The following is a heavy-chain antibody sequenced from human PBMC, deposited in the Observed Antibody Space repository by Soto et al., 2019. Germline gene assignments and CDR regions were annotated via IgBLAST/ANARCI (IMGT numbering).Heavy chain of an antibody. V-gene: IGHV1-2*04. CDR3: ARGPWIQPNYYYYYGMDV. J-gene: IGHJ6*02. CDR1: GYTFTGYY. D-gene: IGHD5-18*01. Sequence: GASVKVSCKASGYTFTGYYMHWVRQAPGQGLEWMGWINPNSGGTNYAQKFQGWVTMTRDTSISTAYMELSRLRSDDTAVYYCARGPWIQPNYYYYYGMDVWGQGTTVTVSS. CDR2: INPNSGGT.